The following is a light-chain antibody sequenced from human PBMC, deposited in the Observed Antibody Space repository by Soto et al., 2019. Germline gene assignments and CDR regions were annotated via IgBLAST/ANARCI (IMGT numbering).Light chain of an antibody. Sequence: EIVMTQSPATLSVSPGERATLSCRASQSVSSNLAWYQQKPGQAPRLLSYGASTRATGIPARFSGSGSGTEFTLIISSLQSEDFEVYYCQQYNNWPPYTFGQGTKLEIK. V-gene: IGKV3-15*01. CDR1: QSVSSN. CDR2: GAS. J-gene: IGKJ2*01. CDR3: QQYNNWPPYT.